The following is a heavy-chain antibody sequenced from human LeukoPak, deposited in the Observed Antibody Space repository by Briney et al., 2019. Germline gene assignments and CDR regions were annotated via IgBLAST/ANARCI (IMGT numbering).Heavy chain of an antibody. CDR1: GYTFTSYD. CDR2: MNPNSGNT. CDR3: ARTYYYGSGSYYSYYYYGMDV. D-gene: IGHD3-10*01. J-gene: IGHJ6*02. Sequence: GASVKVSCKASGYTFTSYDINWVRQATGQGLEWTGWMNPNSGNTGYAQKFQGRVTMTRNTSISTAYMELSSLRSEDTAVYYCARTYYYGSGSYYSYYYYGMDVWGQGTTVTVSS. V-gene: IGHV1-8*01.